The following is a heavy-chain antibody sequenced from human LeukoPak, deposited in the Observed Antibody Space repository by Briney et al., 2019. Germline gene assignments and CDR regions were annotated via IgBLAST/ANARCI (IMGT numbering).Heavy chain of an antibody. CDR1: GFTFSDYT. Sequence: PGGSLRLSCAGSGFTFSDYTMHWVRQGPGKGLEYVSAITANARSKYHADSVRGRFTISRDNSKDTLYLQMGSLRPEDTAVYYCARGPSSYFYMGVWGKGTTVTISS. J-gene: IGHJ6*03. V-gene: IGHV3-64*02. CDR3: ARGPSSYFYMGV. CDR2: ITANARSK.